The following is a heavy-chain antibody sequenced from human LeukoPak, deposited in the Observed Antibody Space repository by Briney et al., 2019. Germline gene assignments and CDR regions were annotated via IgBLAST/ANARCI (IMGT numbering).Heavy chain of an antibody. CDR3: ATHSSGYNIDAFDI. J-gene: IGHJ3*02. V-gene: IGHV4-34*08. CDR1: GFTFKSYA. D-gene: IGHD6-19*01. Sequence: GSLRLSCVVSGFTFKSYAMNWIRQPPGKGLEWIGEVRYSGSTNSNPSLKSRLTMSVDTPKNQFSVRLSSVTAADSAVYYCATHSSGYNIDAFDIWGRGTMVTVSS. CDR2: VRYSGST.